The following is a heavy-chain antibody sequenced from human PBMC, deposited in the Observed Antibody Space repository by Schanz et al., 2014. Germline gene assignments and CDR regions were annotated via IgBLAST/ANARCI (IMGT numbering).Heavy chain of an antibody. D-gene: IGHD3-9*01. Sequence: EVQLVESGGGLVKPGGSLRLSCAASGFTFSNYSMNWVRQAPGKGLEWVSSISSTSSYIFYADSVKGRFTISRDNSKNTLYLQINNLRAEDTAVYYCAYYDVLTGFDYWGQGTQVTVSS. V-gene: IGHV3-21*04. J-gene: IGHJ4*02. CDR1: GFTFSNYS. CDR2: ISSTSSYI. CDR3: AYYDVLTGFDY.